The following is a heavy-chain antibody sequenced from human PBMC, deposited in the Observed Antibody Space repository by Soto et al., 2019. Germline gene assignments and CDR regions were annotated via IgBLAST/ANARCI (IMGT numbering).Heavy chain of an antibody. CDR2: TSYDGNNK. D-gene: IGHD1-26*01. V-gene: IGHV3-30*03. Sequence: GGSLRLSCTGSGFTFGNYGMHWVRQAPGKGLEWVASTSYDGNNKYYADSLKGRFTISRDNSKKMVYLQMTSLGPEDTAVYYCDPGRGSAPDFDYWGQGAMVTVSS. J-gene: IGHJ4*02. CDR1: GFTFGNYG. CDR3: DPGRGSAPDFDY.